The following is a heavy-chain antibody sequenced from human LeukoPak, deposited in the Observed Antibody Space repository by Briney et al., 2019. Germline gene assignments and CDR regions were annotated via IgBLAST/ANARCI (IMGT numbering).Heavy chain of an antibody. CDR1: GGSFSGYY. J-gene: IGHJ4*02. CDR2: INHSGST. V-gene: IGHV4-34*01. CDR3: VDIVVVPAAIIFDY. D-gene: IGHD2-2*03. Sequence: SETLSLTCAVYGGSFSGYYWSWIRQPPGKGLEWIGKINHSGSTNYNPSLKSRVTISVDTSKNQFSLKLSSVTAADTAVYYCVDIVVVPAAIIFDYWGQGTQVTVSS.